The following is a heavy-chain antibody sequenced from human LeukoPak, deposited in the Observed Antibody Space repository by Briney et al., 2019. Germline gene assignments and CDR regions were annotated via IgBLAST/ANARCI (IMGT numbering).Heavy chain of an antibody. Sequence: QPGRSLRLTCAASGFTFSSYAMHWVRQAPGKGLEWVAFISSDVNNKYYADSVKGRFTISRDSSKNTLYLQMNNLRDDDTAVYYCDPHDSSSHFWGQGTLVTVSS. CDR2: ISSDVNNK. D-gene: IGHD6-6*01. CDR3: DPHDSSSHF. J-gene: IGHJ4*02. CDR1: GFTFSSYA. V-gene: IGHV3-30-3*01.